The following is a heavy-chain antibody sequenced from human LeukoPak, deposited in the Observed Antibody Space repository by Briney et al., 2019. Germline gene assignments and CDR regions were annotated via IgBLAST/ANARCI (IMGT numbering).Heavy chain of an antibody. CDR2: IYYSGST. Sequence: SETLSLTCTVSGGSISSGGYYWSWIRQHPGKGLEWIGYIYYSGSTYYNPSPKSRVTISVDTSKNQFSLKLSSVTAADTAVYYCARGFSPRGVVMTRWGQGTLVTVSS. J-gene: IGHJ4*02. V-gene: IGHV4-31*03. CDR1: GGSISSGGYY. CDR3: ARGFSPRGVVMTR. D-gene: IGHD3-22*01.